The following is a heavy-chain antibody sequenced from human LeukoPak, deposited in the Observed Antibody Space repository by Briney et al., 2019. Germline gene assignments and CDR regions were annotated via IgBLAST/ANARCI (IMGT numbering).Heavy chain of an antibody. CDR1: GFTVSSNY. CDR2: IRNNGNDQ. CDR3: AKDIMIVVVIAYGMDV. D-gene: IGHD3-22*01. Sequence: GGSLRLSCAASGFTVSSNYMSWVRQSPGKGLEWVAFIRNNGNDQFYADSVKGRFTISRDNSKNTLYLQMNSLRAEDTAVYYCAKDIMIVVVIAYGMDVWGQGTTVTVPS. J-gene: IGHJ6*02. V-gene: IGHV3-30*02.